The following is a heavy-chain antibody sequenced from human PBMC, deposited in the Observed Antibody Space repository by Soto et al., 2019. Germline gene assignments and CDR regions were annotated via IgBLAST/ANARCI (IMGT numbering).Heavy chain of an antibody. Sequence: ASVKVSCKASGYTFIGYYMHWVRQAPGQGLEWMGWINPNSGGTNYAQKFQGWVTMTRDTSISTAYMELSRLRSDDTAVYYCARGDYDSSGYYYNYYYYYGMDVWGQGTTVTVSS. CDR3: ARGDYDSSGYYYNYYYYYGMDV. D-gene: IGHD3-22*01. CDR2: INPNSGGT. V-gene: IGHV1-2*04. CDR1: GYTFIGYY. J-gene: IGHJ6*02.